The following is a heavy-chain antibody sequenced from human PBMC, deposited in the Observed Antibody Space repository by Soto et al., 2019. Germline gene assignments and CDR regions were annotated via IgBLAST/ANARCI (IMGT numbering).Heavy chain of an antibody. Sequence: GESLKISCKGSGYSFTSYWIAWVRQMPGKGLEWMGIIYPGDSDTRYSPSFQGQVTISADKSISTAYLQWSSLKASDTAMYYCARHGSYAQRDEDYYYGMDVWGQGTTVTVSS. CDR1: GYSFTSYW. CDR3: ARHGSYAQRDEDYYYGMDV. D-gene: IGHD3-16*01. V-gene: IGHV5-51*01. J-gene: IGHJ6*02. CDR2: IYPGDSDT.